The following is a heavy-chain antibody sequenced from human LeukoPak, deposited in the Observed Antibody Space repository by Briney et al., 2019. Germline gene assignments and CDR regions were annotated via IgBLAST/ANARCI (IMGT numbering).Heavy chain of an antibody. CDR3: AREGDSYGHPGCYT. J-gene: IGHJ5*02. V-gene: IGHV4-59*01. D-gene: IGHD5-18*01. CDR1: GGTISGYY. CDR2: IYYSGNT. Sequence: SETLSRTCTVYGGTISGYYWSWIGPPPGRGLKWIGYIYYSGNTNYNPSLSSRVTISMNTINNQDSQKLSSVTAADTAVYYCAREGDSYGHPGCYTWGQGTLVTVSP.